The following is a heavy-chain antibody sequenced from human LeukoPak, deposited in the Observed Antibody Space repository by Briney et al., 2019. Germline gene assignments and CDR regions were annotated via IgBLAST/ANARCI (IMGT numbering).Heavy chain of an antibody. J-gene: IGHJ4*02. D-gene: IGHD2-15*01. CDR2: INPSGGST. CDR1: GYTFTSYG. V-gene: IGHV1-46*01. Sequence: ASVKVSCKASGYTFTSYGISWVRQAPGQGLEWMGIINPSGGSTSYAQKFQGRVTMTRDTSTSTVYMELSSLRSEDTAVYYCARTRSGQLDYWGQGTLVTVSS. CDR3: ARTRSGQLDY.